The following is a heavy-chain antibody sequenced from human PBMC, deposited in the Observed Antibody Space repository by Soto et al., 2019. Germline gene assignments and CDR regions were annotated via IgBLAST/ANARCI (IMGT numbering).Heavy chain of an antibody. Sequence: PGGSLRLSCAASGFTFSSYSMNWVRQAPGKGLEWDSSISSSSSYIFYADSVKGRFTISRHNAKNSLYLQMNSLRAEDTAVYYWARERELLDNYYYYGMYVGGQGTTVTVSS. J-gene: IGHJ6*02. D-gene: IGHD1-26*01. V-gene: IGHV3-21*01. CDR3: ARERELLDNYYYYGMYV. CDR2: ISSSSSYI. CDR1: GFTFSSYS.